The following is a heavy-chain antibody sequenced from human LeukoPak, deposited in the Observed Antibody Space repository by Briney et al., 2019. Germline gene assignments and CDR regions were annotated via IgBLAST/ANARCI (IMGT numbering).Heavy chain of an antibody. CDR1: GSSIRSSSYY. CDR3: ARRFDS. CDR2: IDYSGST. Sequence: SETLSLTCTVSGSSIRSSSYYWGWTRQPPGKGLEWIGSIDYSGSTHYNPSLKSRVTIFVDTSKNQFSLKLSSVSAADTAVYYCARRFDSWGQGTLVTVSS. J-gene: IGHJ4*02. V-gene: IGHV4-39*01.